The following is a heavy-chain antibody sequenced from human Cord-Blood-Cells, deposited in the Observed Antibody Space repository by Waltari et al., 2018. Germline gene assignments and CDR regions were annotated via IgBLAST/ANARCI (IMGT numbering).Heavy chain of an antibody. V-gene: IGHV4-34*01. CDR3: ATYAYSSSWYGSWFDP. J-gene: IGHJ5*02. D-gene: IGHD6-13*01. CDR1: GGSFCGYY. CDR2: INHSGST. Sequence: QVQLQQWGAGLLKPSETLSLTCAVYGGSFCGYYWSWIRQPPGKGLEWIGEINHSGSTNYNPSLKSRVTISVDTSKNQFSLKLSSVTAADTAVYYCATYAYSSSWYGSWFDPWGQGTLVTVSS.